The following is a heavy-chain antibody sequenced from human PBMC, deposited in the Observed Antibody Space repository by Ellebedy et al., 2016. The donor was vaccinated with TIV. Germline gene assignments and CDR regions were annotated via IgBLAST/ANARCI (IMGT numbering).Heavy chain of an antibody. D-gene: IGHD3-22*01. CDR3: ARLRPVDYDSSGYYYGEFDY. CDR1: GGSISSYY. Sequence: MPGGSLRLSCTVSGGSISSYYWSWIRQPPGKGLEWIGYIYYSGSTNYNLSLKSRVTISVDTSKNQFSLKLSSVTAADTAVYYCARLRPVDYDSSGYYYGEFDYWGQGTLVTVSS. J-gene: IGHJ4*02. CDR2: IYYSGST. V-gene: IGHV4-59*08.